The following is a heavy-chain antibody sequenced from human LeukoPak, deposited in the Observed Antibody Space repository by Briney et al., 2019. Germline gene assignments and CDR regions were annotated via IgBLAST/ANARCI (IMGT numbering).Heavy chain of an antibody. Sequence: GASVKVSCKVSGCTLTELSMHWVRQAPGKGLEWMVGFDPEDGETIYAQKFQGRVTMTEDTSTDTAYMELSSLRSEDTAVYYCATDRAFGGVIVIPPLGYWGQGTLVTVSS. D-gene: IGHD3-16*02. V-gene: IGHV1-24*01. CDR3: ATDRAFGGVIVIPPLGY. CDR2: FDPEDGET. J-gene: IGHJ4*02. CDR1: GCTLTELS.